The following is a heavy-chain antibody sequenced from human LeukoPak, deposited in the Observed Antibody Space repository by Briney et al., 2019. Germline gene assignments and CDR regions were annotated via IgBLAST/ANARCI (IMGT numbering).Heavy chain of an antibody. D-gene: IGHD4-23*01. J-gene: IGHJ4*02. CDR2: IYYSGST. Sequence: SETLSLTCAVSGGSISSTSYYWGWIRQPPGKGLEWIGYIYYSGSTYSNPSLESRVTISVDTSKNQFSLKLASVTAADTAAYYCARLLDRYGGQYFFDSWGRGTLVTVSS. CDR1: GGSISSTSYY. CDR3: ARLLDRYGGQYFFDS. V-gene: IGHV4-39*01.